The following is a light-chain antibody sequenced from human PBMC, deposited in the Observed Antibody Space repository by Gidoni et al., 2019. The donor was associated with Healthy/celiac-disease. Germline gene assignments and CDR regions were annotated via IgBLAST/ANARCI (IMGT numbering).Light chain of an antibody. CDR3: QQSYSTPYT. Sequence: GVTITCRASQSISSYLNWYQQKPGKAPKLLIYAASSLQSGVPSRFSGSGSGTDFTLTISSLQPEDFATYYCQQSYSTPYTFGQGTKLEIK. J-gene: IGKJ2*01. CDR1: QSISSY. V-gene: IGKV1-39*01. CDR2: AAS.